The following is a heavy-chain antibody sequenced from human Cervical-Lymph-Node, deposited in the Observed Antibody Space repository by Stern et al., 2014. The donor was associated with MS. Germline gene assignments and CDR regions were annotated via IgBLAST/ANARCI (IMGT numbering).Heavy chain of an antibody. J-gene: IGHJ2*01. CDR1: GFTFSSYG. CDR2: ISYDGSNK. D-gene: IGHD3-22*01. CDR3: AKDEDYYDSSGYLGWYFDL. Sequence: VQLVESGGGVVQPGRSLRLSCAASGFTFSSYGMHWVRQAPGKGLEWVAVISYDGSNKYYADSVKGRFTISRDNSKNTLDLKMNSLRAEDTAVYYCAKDEDYYDSSGYLGWYFDLWGRGTLVTVSS. V-gene: IGHV3-30*18.